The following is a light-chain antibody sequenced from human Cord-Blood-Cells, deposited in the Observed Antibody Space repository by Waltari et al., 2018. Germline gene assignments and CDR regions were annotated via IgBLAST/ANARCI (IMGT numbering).Light chain of an antibody. J-gene: IGLJ3*02. Sequence: QSAPTQPRSVSGSPGQSVTISSTGTSSDVGGYNYVSWYQQHPGKAPKLMIYDVSKRPSGVPDRFSGSKSGNTASLTISGLQAEDEADYYCCSYAGSYTWVFGGGTKLTVL. CDR3: CSYAGSYTWV. V-gene: IGLV2-11*01. CDR1: SSDVGGYNY. CDR2: DVS.